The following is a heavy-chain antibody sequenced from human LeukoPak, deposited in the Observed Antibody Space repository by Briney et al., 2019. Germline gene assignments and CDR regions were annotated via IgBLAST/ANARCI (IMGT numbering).Heavy chain of an antibody. CDR1: GYTFTSYY. D-gene: IGHD2-2*01. Sequence: ASVKVSCKASGYTFTSYYMHWVRQAPGQGLEWMGIINPSGGSTSYAQKFQGRVTMTRDTSTSTVYMELSSLRSEDTAVYYCATEPLGYCSSTSCSDYWGQGTLVTVSS. J-gene: IGHJ4*02. V-gene: IGHV1-46*01. CDR3: ATEPLGYCSSTSCSDY. CDR2: INPSGGST.